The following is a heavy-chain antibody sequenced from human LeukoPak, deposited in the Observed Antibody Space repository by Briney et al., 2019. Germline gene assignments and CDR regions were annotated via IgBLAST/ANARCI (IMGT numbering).Heavy chain of an antibody. CDR3: ARVAISRVVQENWFGP. V-gene: IGHV4-31*03. CDR1: GGSISSDGYY. CDR2: IYYSGRT. D-gene: IGHD3-3*01. Sequence: PSETLSLTCTVSGGSISSDGYYWSWIRQHPGKGLEWIGYIYYSGRTFYNPSLKSRVFISEDTSENQFSLRLSSVTAADTAVYYCARVAISRVVQENWFGPWGQGALVTVSS. J-gene: IGHJ5*02.